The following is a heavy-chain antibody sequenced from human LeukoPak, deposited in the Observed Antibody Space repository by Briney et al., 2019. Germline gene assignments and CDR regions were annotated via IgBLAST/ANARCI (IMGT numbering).Heavy chain of an antibody. J-gene: IGHJ6*02. Sequence: ASVKVSCKASGGTFISYAISWVRQAPGQGLEWMGGIIPIFGTANYAQKFQGRVTITADESTSTAYMELSSLRSEDTAVYYCARGAPGETGYYSTFYYYYGMDVWGQGTTVTVSS. D-gene: IGHD3-9*01. CDR1: GGTFISYA. CDR2: IIPIFGTA. CDR3: ARGAPGETGYYSTFYYYYGMDV. V-gene: IGHV1-69*13.